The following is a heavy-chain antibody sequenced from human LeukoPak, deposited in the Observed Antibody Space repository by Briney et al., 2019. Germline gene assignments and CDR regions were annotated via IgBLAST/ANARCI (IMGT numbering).Heavy chain of an antibody. CDR1: GFTFSNYW. V-gene: IGHV3-7*01. J-gene: IGHJ4*02. CDR2: IKEDGSEK. Sequence: GGSLRLSCAASGFTFSNYWMSWVRQAPGKGLEWVANIKEDGSEKYYVDSVKGRFTISRDNAENSLYLQMNNLRAEDTAVLYCASVGYDSSGYYYYWGQGTLVTVSS. CDR3: ASVGYDSSGYYYY. D-gene: IGHD3-22*01.